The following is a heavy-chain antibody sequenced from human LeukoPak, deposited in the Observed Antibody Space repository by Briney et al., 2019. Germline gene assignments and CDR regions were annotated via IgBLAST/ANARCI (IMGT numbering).Heavy chain of an antibody. Sequence: GGSLRLSCAASGFTFSNAWMSWVRQAPGKGLEWVSYISSSSSTIYYADSVKGRFTISRDNAKNSLYLQMNSLRAEDTAVYSCARGYIDSYGRGLFDYWGQGTLVTVSS. J-gene: IGHJ4*02. D-gene: IGHD5-18*01. CDR1: GFTFSNAW. V-gene: IGHV3-48*01. CDR3: ARGYIDSYGRGLFDY. CDR2: ISSSSSTI.